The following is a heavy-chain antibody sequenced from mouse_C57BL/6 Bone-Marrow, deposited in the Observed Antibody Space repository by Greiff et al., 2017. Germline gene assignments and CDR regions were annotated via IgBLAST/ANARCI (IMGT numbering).Heavy chain of an antibody. CDR3: SLPTLYYGSSYWYFDV. J-gene: IGHJ1*03. V-gene: IGHV1-64*01. D-gene: IGHD1-1*01. CDR1: GYTFTSYW. Sequence: QVQLQQPGAELVKPGASVKLSCKASGYTFTSYWMHWVKQRPGQGLEWIGMIHPNSGSTNYNEKFKSKATLTVDKSSSTAYMQLSSLTSEDSAVYYCSLPTLYYGSSYWYFDVWGTGTTVTVSS. CDR2: IHPNSGST.